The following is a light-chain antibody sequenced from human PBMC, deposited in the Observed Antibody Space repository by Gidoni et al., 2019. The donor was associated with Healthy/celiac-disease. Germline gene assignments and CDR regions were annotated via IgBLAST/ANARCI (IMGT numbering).Light chain of an antibody. CDR1: QDISNY. V-gene: IGKV1-33*01. CDR3: QQYDNLPPGVT. J-gene: IGKJ4*01. CDR2: DAS. Sequence: DIQMTQSPSSLSASVGDRVTITCQASQDISNYLNWYQQKPGKAPKLLIYDASNLETGVPSRFSGSGSGTDFTFTISSLQPEDIETYYCQQYDNLPPGVTFGGXTKVEIK.